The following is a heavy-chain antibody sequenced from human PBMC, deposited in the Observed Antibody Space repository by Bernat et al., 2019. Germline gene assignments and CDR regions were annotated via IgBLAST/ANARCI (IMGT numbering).Heavy chain of an antibody. J-gene: IGHJ4*02. D-gene: IGHD3-3*01. Sequence: EVQLLESGGGLAQPGGSLRLSCVASGFTFSSYWMHWVRQAPGKGLVWVSRINSDGSSTSYADSVKGRFTISRDNAKNTLYLQMNSLRAEDTAVYYCARQMSIFGPPPLDYWGQGTLVTVSS. CDR3: ARQMSIFGPPPLDY. CDR1: GFTFSSYW. CDR2: INSDGSST. V-gene: IGHV3-74*02.